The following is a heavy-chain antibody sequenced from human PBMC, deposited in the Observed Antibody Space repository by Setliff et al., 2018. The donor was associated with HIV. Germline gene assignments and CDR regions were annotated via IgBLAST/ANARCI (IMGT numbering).Heavy chain of an antibody. CDR1: GGTFSSFA. V-gene: IGHV1-69*13. CDR2: IIPIFGTT. D-gene: IGHD6-19*01. J-gene: IGHJ4*02. Sequence: GASVKVSCKISGGTFSSFALSWVRQAPGQGLEWMGGIIPIFGTTNYAQKFQGRVTITADESTGTAYMDLSSRRSEDTAVYYCARDGLLVAGIRFDYWGQGTLVTVSS. CDR3: ARDGLLVAGIRFDY.